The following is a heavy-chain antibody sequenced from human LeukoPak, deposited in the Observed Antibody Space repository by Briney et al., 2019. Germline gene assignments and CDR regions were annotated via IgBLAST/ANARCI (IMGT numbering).Heavy chain of an antibody. CDR1: GFTFSSYW. Sequence: GGSLRLSCAASGFTFSSYWMNWVRQAPGKGLVWVSRIASDGSSTTYADSVKGRFSISRDNAKNTLHLQMNSLRVEDTAVYYCARGRPHGNDYWGQGTLVTVSS. D-gene: IGHD4-23*01. CDR3: ARGRPHGNDY. V-gene: IGHV3-74*01. J-gene: IGHJ4*02. CDR2: IASDGSST.